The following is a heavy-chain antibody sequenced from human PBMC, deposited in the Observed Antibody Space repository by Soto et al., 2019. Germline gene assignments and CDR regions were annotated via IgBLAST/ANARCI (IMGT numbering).Heavy chain of an antibody. Sequence: QVQLVQSGAEVKKPGSSVKVSCKASGGTFSSYTISWVRQAPGQGLEWMGRIIPILGIANYAQKFQGRVTITADKSTSTAYMELSSLRSEDTAVYYCAREPGGGDCYPHGDWCDPWGQGTLVTVSS. D-gene: IGHD2-21*02. V-gene: IGHV1-69*02. J-gene: IGHJ5*02. CDR3: AREPGGGDCYPHGDWCDP. CDR1: GGTFSSYT. CDR2: IIPILGIA.